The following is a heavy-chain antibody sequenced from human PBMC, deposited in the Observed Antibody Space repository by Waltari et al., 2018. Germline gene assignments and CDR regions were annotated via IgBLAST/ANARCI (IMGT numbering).Heavy chain of an antibody. V-gene: IGHV3-11*01. Sequence: QVQLVESGGGLVKPGGSMRLSCAASGFSFSDSYMSWRRQAPGKGLEWISPISSSGTFVYYADSVKGRFTISRDNAKNSLYLQMNSLKDEDTAVYYCARDGGGTNRSYRYFDLWGRGTLVRVSS. CDR2: ISSSGTFV. CDR3: ARDGGGTNRSYRYFDL. D-gene: IGHD1-26*01. J-gene: IGHJ2*01. CDR1: GFSFSDSY.